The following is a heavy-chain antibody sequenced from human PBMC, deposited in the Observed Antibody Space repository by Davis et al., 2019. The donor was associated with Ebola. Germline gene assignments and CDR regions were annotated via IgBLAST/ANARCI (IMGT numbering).Heavy chain of an antibody. J-gene: IGHJ6*02. CDR1: GFTFSSYW. Sequence: GESLKISCAASGFTFSSYWMSWVRQAPGKGLEWVSYISSSGSTIYYADSVKGRFTISRDNAKNSLYLQMNSLRAEDTAVYYCARDQDYFWSSSSFFGYGMDVWGQGTTVTVSS. V-gene: IGHV3-48*04. D-gene: IGHD6-6*01. CDR2: ISSSGSTI. CDR3: ARDQDYFWSSSSFFGYGMDV.